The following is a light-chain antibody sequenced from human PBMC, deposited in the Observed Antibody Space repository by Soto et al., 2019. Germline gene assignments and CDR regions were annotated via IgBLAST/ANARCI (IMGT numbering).Light chain of an antibody. CDR1: QSVSSN. CDR2: GAS. V-gene: IGKV3-15*01. CDR3: QQYNNWPPWT. Sequence: EIVMTQSPVTLSVSPAERATLSCRASQSVSSNLAWYQQKPGQAPRLLIYGASTRATGIPARFSGSGSGTEFTLTISSLQSEDFAVHYCQQYNNWPPWTIGQGTKVEIK. J-gene: IGKJ1*01.